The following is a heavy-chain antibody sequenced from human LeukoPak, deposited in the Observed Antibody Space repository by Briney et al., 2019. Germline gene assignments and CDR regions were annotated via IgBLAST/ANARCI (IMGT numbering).Heavy chain of an antibody. CDR3: ARRAGAYSHPYDY. Sequence: PGRSLRLSCAASGFTFSTYAMHWVRQAPGKGLEWVTVISFDGNNKNYADSVKGRFTISRDSSKNTLYLQLNSLRAEDTAVYYCARRAGAYSHPYDYWGQGTLVTVSS. V-gene: IGHV3-30*04. CDR2: ISFDGNNK. J-gene: IGHJ4*02. CDR1: GFTFSTYA. D-gene: IGHD4/OR15-4a*01.